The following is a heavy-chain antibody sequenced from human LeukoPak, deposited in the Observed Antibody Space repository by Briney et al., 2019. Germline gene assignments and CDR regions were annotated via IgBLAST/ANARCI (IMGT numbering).Heavy chain of an antibody. CDR2: ISAYNGNT. CDR1: GYTFTSYG. J-gene: IGHJ6*03. Sequence: ASVKVSCKASGYTFTSYGISWVRQAPGQGLEWMGRISAYNGNTNYAQKLQGRVTMTTDTSTSTAYMELRSLRSDDTAVYYCAREYYYGSGSYRPYYYYYYYMDVWGKGTTVTVSS. V-gene: IGHV1-18*01. CDR3: AREYYYGSGSYRPYYYYYYYMDV. D-gene: IGHD3-10*01.